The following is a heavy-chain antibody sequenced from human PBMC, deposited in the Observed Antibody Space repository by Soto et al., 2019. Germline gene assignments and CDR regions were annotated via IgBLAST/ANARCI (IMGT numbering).Heavy chain of an antibody. J-gene: IGHJ6*02. CDR1: GFTLSDHY. V-gene: IGHV3-72*01. Sequence: EVQLVESGGGLVQPGGSLKLSCAASGFTLSDHYMDWVRQAPGKGLEWVGRTRDKGNSYTREYAASVKGRFTISRDDSQNSLYLQMNSLNTEDTALYYCARTPQSGNDFHVWGRGTTVTVSS. CDR3: ARTPQSGNDFHV. CDR2: TRDKGNSYTR. D-gene: IGHD3-3*01.